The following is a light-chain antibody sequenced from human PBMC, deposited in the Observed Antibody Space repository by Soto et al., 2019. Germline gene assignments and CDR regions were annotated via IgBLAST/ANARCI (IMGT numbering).Light chain of an antibody. CDR2: DAS. CDR3: QQRSNWPT. V-gene: IGKV3-11*01. CDR1: QSVSSY. J-gene: IGKJ3*01. Sequence: EIVLTQSPATLSLSPGERATLSCRASQSVSSYLALYQQKPGQAPRLLIYDASSRATSIPARFSGSGSGTDFTLTISSLEPEDFAVYYCQQRSNWPTFGPGTKVDIK.